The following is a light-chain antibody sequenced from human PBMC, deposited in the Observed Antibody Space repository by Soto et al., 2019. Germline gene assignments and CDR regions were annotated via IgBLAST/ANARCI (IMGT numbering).Light chain of an antibody. J-gene: IGKJ4*01. CDR1: QIVTSY. CDR3: QQRSNWPPLT. Sequence: EIVLTQSPATLSLSPGERATLTCSAIQIVTSYLAWYQQKPGQAPRLLIYDASNRATGIPARFSGSGSETVFTLTISCLDPEDDAVYCCQQRSNWPPLTCGGGIKVEIK. V-gene: IGKV3-11*01. CDR2: DAS.